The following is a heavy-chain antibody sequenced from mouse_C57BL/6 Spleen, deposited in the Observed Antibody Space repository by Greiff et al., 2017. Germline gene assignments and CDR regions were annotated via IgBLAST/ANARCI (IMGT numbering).Heavy chain of an antibody. J-gene: IGHJ2*01. Sequence: QVQLQQPGAELVKPGASVKLSCKASGYTFTSYWMHWVKQRPGQGLEWIGMIHPNSGSTNYNEKFKSKATLTVDKSSSTAYMQLSSLTSEDSAVYYCASRDSHYYGSSYFDYWGQGTTLTVSS. CDR3: ASRDSHYYGSSYFDY. D-gene: IGHD1-1*01. CDR2: IHPNSGST. CDR1: GYTFTSYW. V-gene: IGHV1-64*01.